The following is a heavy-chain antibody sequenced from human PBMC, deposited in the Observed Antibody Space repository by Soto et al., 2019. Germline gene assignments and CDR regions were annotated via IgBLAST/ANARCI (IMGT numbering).Heavy chain of an antibody. CDR3: ARILTRITIFGVVTYYAFDI. CDR2: MNPNSGNT. D-gene: IGHD3-3*01. CDR1: GYTFTSND. V-gene: IGHV1-8*01. J-gene: IGHJ5*01. Sequence: ASVKGSCKASGYTFTSNDINWGRQATGQGLGWMGWMNPNSGNTGYAQKFQGRVTMTRNTSISTAYMELSSLRSEVTAVYYCARILTRITIFGVVTYYAFDIWGQGTMVTVCS.